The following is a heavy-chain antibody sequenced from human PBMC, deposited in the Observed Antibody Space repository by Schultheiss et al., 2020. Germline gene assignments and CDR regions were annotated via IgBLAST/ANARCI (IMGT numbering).Heavy chain of an antibody. J-gene: IGHJ3*02. CDR1: GFTFSSYG. CDR2: ISYDGSNK. CDR3: AKLPAPSTGYSSSWYFPRVFWGILNDAFDI. V-gene: IGHV3-30*18. Sequence: GESLKISCAASGFTFSSYGMHWVRQAPGKGLEWVAVISYDGSNKYYADSVKGRFTISRDNAKNSLYLQMNSLRAEDTALYYCAKLPAPSTGYSSSWYFPRVFWGILNDAFDIWGQGTMVTVSS. D-gene: IGHD6-13*01.